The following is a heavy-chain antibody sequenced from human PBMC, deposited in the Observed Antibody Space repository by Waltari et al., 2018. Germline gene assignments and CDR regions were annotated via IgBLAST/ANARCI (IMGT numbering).Heavy chain of an antibody. CDR1: GFNFNDYG. Sequence: QVHLVESGGGVVQPGKSLTLSCAGSGFNFNDYGIHWVRQAPGKGLEWVAVISYDESNKVYGDSGRGRFTISRDKSNNRVDLQMNSLQFEDTAVYFCARYRHVLGRLDLQYWGRGTQVAVS. V-gene: IGHV3-30*03. D-gene: IGHD1-1*01. J-gene: IGHJ4*02. CDR3: ARYRHVLGRLDLQY. CDR2: ISYDESNK.